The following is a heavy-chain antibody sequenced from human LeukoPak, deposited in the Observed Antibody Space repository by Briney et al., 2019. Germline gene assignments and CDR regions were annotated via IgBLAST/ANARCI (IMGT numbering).Heavy chain of an antibody. CDR2: ISYDGSNK. V-gene: IGHV3-30*04. D-gene: IGHD2-8*02. J-gene: IGHJ6*03. CDR1: GFTFSSYA. CDR3: AKDTGRDYYYMDV. Sequence: GGSLRLSCAASGFTFSSYAMHWVRQAPGKGLEWVAVISYDGSNKYYADSVKGRFTISRDNSKNTLFLQMNSLRVEDTAVYYCAKDTGRDYYYMDVWGKGTTVTISS.